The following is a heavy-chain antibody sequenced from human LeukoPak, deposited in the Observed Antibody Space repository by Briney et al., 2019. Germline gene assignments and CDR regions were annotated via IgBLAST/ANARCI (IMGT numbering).Heavy chain of an antibody. V-gene: IGHV1-2*02. CDR3: ARDGSSGYQDAFDI. CDR2: INPNSGGT. Sequence: ASVKVSCKASGYTFTGYYMHWVRQAPGQGLEWMGWINPNSGGTNYAQKFQGRVTMTRDTSISTAYMELSRLRSDDTAVYYCARDGSSGYQDAFDIWGQGTMVTVSS. J-gene: IGHJ3*02. CDR1: GYTFTGYY. D-gene: IGHD3-22*01.